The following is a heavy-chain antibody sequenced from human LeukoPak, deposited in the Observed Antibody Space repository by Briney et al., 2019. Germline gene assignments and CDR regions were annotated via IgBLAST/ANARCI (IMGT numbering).Heavy chain of an antibody. CDR2: IYNDGTNT. CDR3: ARGIYGDPVAFDY. V-gene: IGHV3-74*03. J-gene: IGHJ4*02. CDR1: GFTFSSFY. Sequence: GGSLRLSCTASGFTFSSFYMHWARQVPGKGLVWVSRIYNDGTNTKYAGFVEGRFTISRDNAKNTLYLQMNSLRVEDTGVYYCARGIYGDPVAFDYWGQGILVTVSS. D-gene: IGHD4-17*01.